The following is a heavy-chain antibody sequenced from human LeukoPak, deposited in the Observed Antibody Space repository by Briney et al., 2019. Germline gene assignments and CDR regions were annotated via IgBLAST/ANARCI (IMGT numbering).Heavy chain of an antibody. J-gene: IGHJ4*02. CDR3: AKDERNWNYNLASQTYD. Sequence: GRSLRLSCAASGFTFSTYGMHWVRQAPGKGLEWVAVISYDGSNKYYADSVKGRFTISRDNSKNILYLQMSSLRAEDTAVYYCAKDERNWNYNLASQTYDWGQGTLVTVSS. CDR2: ISYDGSNK. D-gene: IGHD1-7*01. V-gene: IGHV3-30*18. CDR1: GFTFSTYG.